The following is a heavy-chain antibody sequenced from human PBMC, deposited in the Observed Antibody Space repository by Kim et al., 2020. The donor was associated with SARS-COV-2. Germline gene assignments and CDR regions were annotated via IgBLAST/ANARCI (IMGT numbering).Heavy chain of an antibody. CDR1: GFAFSTYA. D-gene: IGHD4-17*01. CDR2: IYSSGDTT. J-gene: IGHJ4*02. CDR3: AKKGGDYGDYLVCFDY. V-gene: IGHV3-23*01. Sequence: GGSLRLSCAASGFAFSTYAMNWVRQAPGKGLEWVSVIYSSGDTTFYADSVKGRFTISRDNSKNTLYLQMNSLRVEDTAVYFCAKKGGDYGDYLVCFDYWGRGTLVTVSS.